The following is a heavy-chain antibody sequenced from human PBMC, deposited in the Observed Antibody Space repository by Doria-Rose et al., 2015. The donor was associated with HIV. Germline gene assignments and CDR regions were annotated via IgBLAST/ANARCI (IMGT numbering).Heavy chain of an antibody. CDR2: IFSDDER. CDR3: ARIKSSRWYHKYYFDF. Sequence: SGPVLVKPTETLTLTCTVSGVSLSSPGMGVSWIRQPPGKALEWPANIFSDDERSYNTSLKSRLTISGGTSKSQVVLTMIDMDPVDTATYYCARIKSSRWYHKYYFDFWGQGTLVIVSA. CDR1: GVSLSSPGMG. V-gene: IGHV2-26*01. D-gene: IGHD6-13*01. J-gene: IGHJ4*02.